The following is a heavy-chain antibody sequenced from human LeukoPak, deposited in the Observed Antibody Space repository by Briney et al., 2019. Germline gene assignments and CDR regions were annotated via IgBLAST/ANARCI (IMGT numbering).Heavy chain of an antibody. J-gene: IGHJ4*02. CDR1: GFTFSSYW. V-gene: IGHV3-74*01. CDR3: ARDGDVFVGVGAT. Sequence: GGSLRLSCAASGFTFSSYWMHWVRQAPGKGLVWVSRINTDGSSTSYADSVKGRFTISRDNAKNTLYLQMNSLRAEDTAVYYCARDGDVFVGVGATWGQGTLVTVSS. CDR2: INTDGSST. D-gene: IGHD1-26*01.